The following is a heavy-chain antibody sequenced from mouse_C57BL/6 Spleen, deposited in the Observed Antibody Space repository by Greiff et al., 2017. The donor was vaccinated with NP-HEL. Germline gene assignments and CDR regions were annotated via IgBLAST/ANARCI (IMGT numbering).Heavy chain of an antibody. CDR2: IDPSDSYT. CDR3: ASSDYDD. D-gene: IGHD2-4*01. Sequence: QVQLQQPGAELVRPGTSVKLSCKASGYTFTSYWMHWVKQRPGQGLEWIGVIDPSDSYTNYNQKFKGKATLTVDTSSSTAYMQLSSLTSEDSAVYYCASSDYDDWGQGTTLTVSS. J-gene: IGHJ2*01. CDR1: GYTFTSYW. V-gene: IGHV1-59*01.